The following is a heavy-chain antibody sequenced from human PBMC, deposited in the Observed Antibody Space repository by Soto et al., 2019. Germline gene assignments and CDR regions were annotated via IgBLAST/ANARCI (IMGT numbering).Heavy chain of an antibody. CDR3: ARDRLVPYGYGMDV. V-gene: IGHV3-33*01. Sequence: QMQLVESGGGVVQPGRSLRLSCAASGFTFRSYGIHWVRQAPGKGLGWVALIWYDGSKKYYVDSVKGRFAVSRHNSKNKLYLQMNSLRVEETAVYYCARDRLVPYGYGMDVWGQGTTVTVSS. CDR2: IWYDGSKK. CDR1: GFTFRSYG. D-gene: IGHD4-17*01. J-gene: IGHJ6*02.